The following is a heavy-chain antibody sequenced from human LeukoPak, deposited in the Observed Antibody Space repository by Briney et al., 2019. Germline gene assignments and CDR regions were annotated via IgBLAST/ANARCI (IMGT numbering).Heavy chain of an antibody. CDR2: LTERGDRA. Sequence: GGSLRLSCVGSGFSDVFFFSHAVTWVRQAPGKGLDCVSSLTERGDRASYAECVKGRFTVSGDNSKNTFYLQMNSLRAEDTAVYYCAAHTSFWSIDHWGQGTLVTVSS. CDR3: AAHTSFWSIDH. CDR1: GFSDVFFFSHA. J-gene: IGHJ4*02. V-gene: IGHV3-23*01. D-gene: IGHD2-2*01.